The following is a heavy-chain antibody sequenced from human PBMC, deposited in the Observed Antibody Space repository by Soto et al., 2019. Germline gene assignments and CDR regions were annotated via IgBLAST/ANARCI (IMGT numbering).Heavy chain of an antibody. CDR1: GGSISSYY. V-gene: IGHV4-59*08. D-gene: IGHD5-12*01. CDR2: IYYSGST. J-gene: IGHJ6*03. Sequence: SSETLSLTCTVSGGSISSYYWSWIRQPPGKGLEWIGYIYYSGSTNYNPSLKSRVTISVDTSKNQFSLKLSSVTAADTAVYYCARQNIVATRYYYYYMDVWGKGTTVTVSS. CDR3: ARQNIVATRYYYYYMDV.